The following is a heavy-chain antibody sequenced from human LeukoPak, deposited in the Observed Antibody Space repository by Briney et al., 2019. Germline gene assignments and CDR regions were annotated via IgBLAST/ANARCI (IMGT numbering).Heavy chain of an antibody. CDR3: ARRISGVQATRYFDY. D-gene: IGHD3-3*01. V-gene: IGHV4-34*01. Sequence: SETLSLTCAVYGGSFSGYYWSWIRQPPGKGLEWIGEINHSGSTNYNPSLKSRVTISVDTSKNQFSLKLSSVTAADTAVYYCARRISGVQATRYFDYWGQGTLVTVSS. CDR2: INHSGST. J-gene: IGHJ4*02. CDR1: GGSFSGYY.